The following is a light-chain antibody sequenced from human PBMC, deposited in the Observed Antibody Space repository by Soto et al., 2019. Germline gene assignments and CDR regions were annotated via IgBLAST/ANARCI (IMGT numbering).Light chain of an antibody. CDR2: DVS. Sequence: QSVLTQPASVSGSTGESITISCTGTSGDVGGYNYVSWYQHHPGKAPKLVIYDVSDRPSGVSNRFSGSKSGNTASLTISGLQAEDEADFYCSSYTSSSTVVFSGGIKVTVL. V-gene: IGLV2-14*03. CDR1: SGDVGGYNY. CDR3: SSYTSSSTVV. J-gene: IGLJ2*01.